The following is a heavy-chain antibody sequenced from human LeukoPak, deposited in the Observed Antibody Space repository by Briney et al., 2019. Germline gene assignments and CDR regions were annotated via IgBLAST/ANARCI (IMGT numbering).Heavy chain of an antibody. CDR3: ARVSCSSTGCPFDY. Sequence: GGSLRLFCAASGFTVSSNYMSWVRQAPGKGLEWVSVIYSGGSTYYADSVKGRFTISRDNSKNTLYLQMNSLRAEDTAVYYCARVSCSSTGCPFDYWGQGTLVTVSS. V-gene: IGHV3-66*02. CDR1: GFTVSSNY. CDR2: IYSGGST. J-gene: IGHJ4*02. D-gene: IGHD2-2*01.